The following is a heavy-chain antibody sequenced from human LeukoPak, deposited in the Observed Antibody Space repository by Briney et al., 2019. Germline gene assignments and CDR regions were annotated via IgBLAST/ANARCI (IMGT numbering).Heavy chain of an antibody. CDR2: ISGSGGST. D-gene: IGHD2-2*01. CDR3: AKDGSSTSCYSCYYYMDV. J-gene: IGHJ6*03. CDR1: GFTFSSYA. Sequence: PGGSLRLSCAASGFTFSSYAMSWVRQAPGKGLEWVSAISGSGGSTYYADSVKGRFTISRDTSKNTLYLQMNSLRAEDTAVYYCAKDGSSTSCYSCYYYMDVWGKGTTVTVSS. V-gene: IGHV3-23*01.